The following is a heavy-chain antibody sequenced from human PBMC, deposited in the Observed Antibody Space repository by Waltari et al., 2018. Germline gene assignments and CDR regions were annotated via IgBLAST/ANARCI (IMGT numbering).Heavy chain of an antibody. Sequence: EVQLLVSGGGAGQPGGSLSLACAASGLPFGQYAMTWVRQASGKGLEWVSTSSGNGGETFYADSVRGRFTISRDNSRNMVFLQMNSLRDDDTAVYFCAKGGHFSAFDIWGQGTMVTVSS. CDR3: AKGGHFSAFDI. CDR2: SSGNGGET. V-gene: IGHV3-23*01. CDR1: GLPFGQYA. J-gene: IGHJ3*02.